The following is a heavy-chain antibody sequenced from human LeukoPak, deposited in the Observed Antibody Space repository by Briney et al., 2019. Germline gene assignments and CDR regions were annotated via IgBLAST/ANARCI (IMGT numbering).Heavy chain of an antibody. D-gene: IGHD6-6*01. CDR2: IIPIFGTA. CDR3: ARGKLEYSSSSPLDY. V-gene: IGHV1-69*05. Sequence: SVKVSCKASGGTFSSYAISWVRQAPGQGLEWMGGIIPIFGTANYAQKFQDRVTITTDESTSTAYMELSSLRSEDTAVYYCARGKLEYSSSSPLDYWGQGTLVTVSS. J-gene: IGHJ4*02. CDR1: GGTFSSYA.